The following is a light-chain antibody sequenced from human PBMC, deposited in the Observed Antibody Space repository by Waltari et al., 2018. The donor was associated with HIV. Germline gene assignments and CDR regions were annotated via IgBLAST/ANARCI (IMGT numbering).Light chain of an antibody. Sequence: QSVLTPPPSVSGAPGQRVTISCTGSSSNIGAGYAVPWYQQLPGTAPKLLIYGNSNRPSGVPDRFSGSKSGTSASLAITGLQAEDEADYYCQSYDSGFVVFGGGTKLTVL. CDR2: GNS. J-gene: IGLJ2*01. CDR3: QSYDSGFVV. CDR1: SSNIGAGYA. V-gene: IGLV1-40*01.